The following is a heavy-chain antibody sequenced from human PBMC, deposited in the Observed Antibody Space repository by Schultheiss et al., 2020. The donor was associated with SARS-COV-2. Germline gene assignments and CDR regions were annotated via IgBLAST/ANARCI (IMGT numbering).Heavy chain of an antibody. CDR2: ISTGGSTI. CDR1: GFTFSSHE. D-gene: IGHD3-10*01. V-gene: IGHV3-48*03. Sequence: GGSLRLSCAASGFTFSSHEMNWVRQAPGKGLEWISHISTGGSTIYYADSVKGRFTISRDNAKNALYMQMNSLRAEDTAVYYCARNPRRSYGSGSYYRLLLDYWGQGTLVTVSS. J-gene: IGHJ4*02. CDR3: ARNPRRSYGSGSYYRLLLDY.